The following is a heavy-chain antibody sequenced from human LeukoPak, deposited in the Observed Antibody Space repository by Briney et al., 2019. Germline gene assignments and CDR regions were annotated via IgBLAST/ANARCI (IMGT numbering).Heavy chain of an antibody. Sequence: GGSLRLSCAASGFTVSSNYMSWVRQAPGKGLKWVSIIYSGGSTFYADSVKGRFTISRDNAKNTLYLQMNSLRAEDTAVYYCAREAAAGTFYYYYYMDVWGKGTTVTVSS. CDR1: GFTVSSNY. CDR2: IYSGGST. J-gene: IGHJ6*03. V-gene: IGHV3-53*01. CDR3: AREAAAGTFYYYYYMDV. D-gene: IGHD6-13*01.